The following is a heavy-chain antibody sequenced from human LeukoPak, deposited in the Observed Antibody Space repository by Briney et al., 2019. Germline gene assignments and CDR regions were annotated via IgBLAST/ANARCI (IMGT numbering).Heavy chain of an antibody. Sequence: TGGSLRLSCAASGFTFSRYGMHWVRQAPGKGLEWVAVISYDGSNKYYADSVKGRFAISRDNSKSTLYLQMNSLRTEDTSVYYCATGESSYYYYYAMDSWGQGTTVTVSS. CDR3: ATGESSYYYYYAMDS. J-gene: IGHJ6*02. CDR1: GFTFSRYG. D-gene: IGHD2-21*01. V-gene: IGHV3-30*03. CDR2: ISYDGSNK.